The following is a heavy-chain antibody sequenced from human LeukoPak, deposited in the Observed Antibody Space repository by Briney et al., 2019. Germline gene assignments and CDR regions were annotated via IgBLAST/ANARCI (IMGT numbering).Heavy chain of an antibody. CDR1: GFNFSNHA. CDR2: ISGGGDIT. D-gene: IGHD2-2*01. J-gene: IGHJ4*02. Sequence: EGSLRLSCAASGFNFSNHAMSWVRQTAGKGLEWVSAISGGGDITYYADSVKGRFTISRDNSKDTLFLQMHSLRPGDTAVYYCAKGGKTIMCPTSCYDYWGQGTLVTVSS. CDR3: AKGGKTIMCPTSCYDY. V-gene: IGHV3-23*01.